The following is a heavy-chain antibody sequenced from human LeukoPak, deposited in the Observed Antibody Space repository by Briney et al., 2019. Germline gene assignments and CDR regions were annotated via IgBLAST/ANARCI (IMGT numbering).Heavy chain of an antibody. Sequence: GGSLRLSCAASGFTVSSSYMTWVRQAPGKGLEWVSVIYSGGTTYYADSVKGRFTISRDNSKDTLYLQMNSLRAEDTAVYYCARGVAAAGTTLDYWGQGTLVTVSS. CDR1: GFTVSSSY. CDR3: ARGVAAAGTTLDY. V-gene: IGHV3-66*01. CDR2: IYSGGTT. J-gene: IGHJ4*02. D-gene: IGHD6-13*01.